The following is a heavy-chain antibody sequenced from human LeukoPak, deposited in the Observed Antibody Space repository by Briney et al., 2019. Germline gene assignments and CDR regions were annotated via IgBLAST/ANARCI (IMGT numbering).Heavy chain of an antibody. V-gene: IGHV4-31*03. CDR3: VRGRYDSSGYNYWYFDL. D-gene: IGHD3-22*01. Sequence: SETLSLTCTVSGGSISSGDYYWTWIRQHPGKGLEWIGSIYHSGYTYYNPSFKSRVTMSIDTSKNKFSLKLSSVTAADTAVYYCVRGRYDSSGYNYWYFDLWGRGTLVTVSS. CDR2: IYHSGYT. CDR1: GGSISSGDYY. J-gene: IGHJ2*01.